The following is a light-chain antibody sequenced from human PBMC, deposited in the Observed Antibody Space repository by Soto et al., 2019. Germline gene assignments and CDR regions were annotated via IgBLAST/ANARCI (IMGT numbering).Light chain of an antibody. J-gene: IGKJ2*01. Sequence: DIEMTQSPSTLSASVGDRVTITCRATQSLNIWLAWYQQKPGKAPKLLIFKASSLESGVPSRFSGSGSGTEFSLTISSLQPDDFATYYCQQYKAYSYTFGQGTKLEMK. CDR1: QSLNIW. CDR3: QQYKAYSYT. V-gene: IGKV1-5*03. CDR2: KAS.